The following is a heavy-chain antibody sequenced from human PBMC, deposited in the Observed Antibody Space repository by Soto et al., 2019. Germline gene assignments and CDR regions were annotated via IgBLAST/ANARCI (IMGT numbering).Heavy chain of an antibody. Sequence: PSETLSLTCTVSGGSISSSSYYWGWIRQPPGKGLEWIGSIYYSGSTYYNPSLKSRVTISVDTSKNQFSLKLSSVTAADTAVYYCASSHDYGDYPFDYWGQGTLVTVSS. CDR1: GGSISSSSYY. J-gene: IGHJ4*02. V-gene: IGHV4-39*01. CDR3: ASSHDYGDYPFDY. CDR2: IYYSGST. D-gene: IGHD4-17*01.